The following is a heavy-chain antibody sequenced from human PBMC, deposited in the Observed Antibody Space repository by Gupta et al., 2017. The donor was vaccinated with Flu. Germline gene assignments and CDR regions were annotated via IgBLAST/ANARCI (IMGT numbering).Heavy chain of an antibody. J-gene: IGHJ4*02. CDR3: ARGHYYDSSGYIIPSDY. CDR2: INHSGST. Sequence: PGKGLEWIGEINHSGSTNYNPSLKSRVTISVDTSKNQFSLKLSSVTAADTAVYYCARGHYYDSSGYIIPSDYWGQGTLVTVSS. D-gene: IGHD3-22*01. V-gene: IGHV4-34*01.